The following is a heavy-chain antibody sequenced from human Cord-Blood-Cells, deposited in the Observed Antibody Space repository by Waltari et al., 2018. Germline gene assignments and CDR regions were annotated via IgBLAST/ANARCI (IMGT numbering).Heavy chain of an antibody. J-gene: IGHJ4*02. Sequence: QITLKESGPTLVKPTQTLTLTCTFSGFSLSTSGVGVGWFRQPPGKALEWLALIYWDDDKRYSPSLKSRLTITKDTSKNQVVLTMTNMDPVDTATYYCAHRRVGWATYYFDYWGQGTLVTVSS. CDR3: AHRRVGWATYYFDY. D-gene: IGHD6-19*01. CDR2: IYWDDDK. V-gene: IGHV2-5*02. CDR1: GFSLSTSGVG.